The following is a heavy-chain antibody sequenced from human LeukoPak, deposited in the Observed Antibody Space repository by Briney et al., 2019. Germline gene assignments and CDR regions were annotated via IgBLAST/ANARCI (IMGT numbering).Heavy chain of an antibody. CDR3: ARDANIAVAGGAEYFQH. CDR2: INPNSGGT. CDR1: GYTFTGYY. V-gene: IGHV1-2*02. J-gene: IGHJ1*01. Sequence: TSVKVSCKVSGYTFTGYYMHWVRQAPGQGLEWMGWINPNSGGTNYAQKFQGRVTMTRDASISTAYMELSRLRSEDTAVYYCARDANIAVAGGAEYFQHWGQGTLVTVSS. D-gene: IGHD6-19*01.